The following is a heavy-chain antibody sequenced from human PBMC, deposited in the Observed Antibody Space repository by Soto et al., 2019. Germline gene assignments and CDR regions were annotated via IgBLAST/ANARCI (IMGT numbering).Heavy chain of an antibody. V-gene: IGHV3-30*18. J-gene: IGHJ4*02. CDR3: AKDYYYDSSGWVD. Sequence: QVQLVETVGGVVQPGRSLRLSCAASGFTLSSYGMHWVRQAPGKGLEWVAVISNDGSNKYYADSVKGRFTISRDNSKNTLYLQMNSLRAEDTAMYYCAKDYYYDSSGWVDWGQGTLVTVSS. CDR1: GFTLSSYG. D-gene: IGHD3-22*01. CDR2: ISNDGSNK.